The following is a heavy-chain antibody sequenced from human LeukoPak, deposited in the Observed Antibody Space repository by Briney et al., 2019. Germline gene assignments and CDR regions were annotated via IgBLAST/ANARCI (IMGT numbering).Heavy chain of an antibody. CDR3: AAGLGMAAPFDY. CDR2: VYYNGDT. CDR1: GGSISSSSHY. V-gene: IGHV4-39*01. J-gene: IGHJ4*02. D-gene: IGHD3/OR15-3a*01. Sequence: SETLSLTCTVSGGSISSSSHYWAWIRRPPGKGLEWIGSVYYNGDTHYSPSLKSPVTISVDTSKNQFSLRLSSVTAADTAVYYCAAGLGMAAPFDYWGQGTLVTVSS.